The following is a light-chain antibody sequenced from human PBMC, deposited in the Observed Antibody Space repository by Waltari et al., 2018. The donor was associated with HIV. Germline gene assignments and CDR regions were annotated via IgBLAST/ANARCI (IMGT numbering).Light chain of an antibody. V-gene: IGKV1-9*01. CDR1: QGISSN. CDR3: QHLNSFPPFT. J-gene: IGKJ3*01. CDR2: AAS. Sequence: DIQLTQSPSFLSASVGDRVTITCRASQGISSNLAWYQQKPGQAPTLLIYAASSLPTGVPSRFSGSGSVTEFTLTVRRLQPEDFATNFCQHLNSFPPFTFGPGTTVDVK.